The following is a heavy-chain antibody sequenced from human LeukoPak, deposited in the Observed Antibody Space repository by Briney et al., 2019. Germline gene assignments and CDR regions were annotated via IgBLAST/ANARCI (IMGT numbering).Heavy chain of an antibody. CDR1: GGTFSSYA. J-gene: IGHJ6*02. D-gene: IGHD3-10*01. CDR3: ARSEYYYGSGSYSYYYYGMDV. CDR2: IIPILGIA. Sequence: ASVKVSCKASGGTFSSYAISWVRQAPGQGLEWMGRIIPILGIANYAQKFQGRVTITADKSTSTAYIELSSLRSEDTAVYYCARSEYYYGSGSYSYYYYGMDVWGQGTTVTVSS. V-gene: IGHV1-69*04.